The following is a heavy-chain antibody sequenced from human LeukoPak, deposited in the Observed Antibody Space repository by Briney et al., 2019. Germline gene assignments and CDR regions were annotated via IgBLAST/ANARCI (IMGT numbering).Heavy chain of an antibody. Sequence: EASVKVSCKASGYTFTSYDINWVRQATGQGLEWMGWMNPNSGNTGYAQKFQGRVTMTRNTSISTAYMELSSLRSEDTAVYYCARVSSGLYYFDYWGQGTLVTVSS. J-gene: IGHJ4*02. CDR1: GYTFTSYD. D-gene: IGHD6-19*01. CDR3: ARVSSGLYYFDY. CDR2: MNPNSGNT. V-gene: IGHV1-8*01.